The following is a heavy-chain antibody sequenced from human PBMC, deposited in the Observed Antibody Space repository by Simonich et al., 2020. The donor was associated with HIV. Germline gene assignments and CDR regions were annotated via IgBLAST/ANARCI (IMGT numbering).Heavy chain of an antibody. Sequence: QVQLVQSGAEVKKPGASVKVSCKASGYTFTVYYIHWVRQAPGQGLAWMGRSNPNTGYTQFAQNFQGGVSMTRDTSSNTVYMDLSSLRSDDTAVYFCARDRDWGWDYWGQGTLISVSS. CDR1: GYTFTVYY. CDR2: SNPNTGYT. D-gene: IGHD3-16*01. CDR3: ARDRDWGWDY. J-gene: IGHJ4*02. V-gene: IGHV1-2*06.